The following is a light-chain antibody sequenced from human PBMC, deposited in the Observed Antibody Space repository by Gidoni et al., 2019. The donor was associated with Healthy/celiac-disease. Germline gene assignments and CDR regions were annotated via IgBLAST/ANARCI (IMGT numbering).Light chain of an antibody. J-gene: IGKJ5*01. CDR1: QSVSSY. V-gene: IGKV3-11*01. CDR2: DAS. Sequence: DIVLTQSPATLSLSPGERATLSCRASQSVSSYLAWYQQKPGQAPRLLIYDASNRATGIQARLSGSGSGTDFTLTISSLEPEDFAVYYCQQRSNWPQITFGQGTRLEIK. CDR3: QQRSNWPQIT.